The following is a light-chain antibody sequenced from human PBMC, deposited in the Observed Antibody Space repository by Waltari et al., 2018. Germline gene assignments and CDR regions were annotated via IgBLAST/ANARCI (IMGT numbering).Light chain of an antibody. CDR3: MQGTYWPRT. CDR2: KVS. CDR1: QGLVRSDGNTY. J-gene: IGKJ1*01. Sequence: DVVMPQSPLSLLVPLGQPASTPCRSSQGLVRSDGNTYLNWFQQRPGQSPRRLISKVSNRDSGVPDRISGSGSGTDFTLKISRVEAEDVGVYFCMQGTYWPRTFGQGTKVEIK. V-gene: IGKV2-30*02.